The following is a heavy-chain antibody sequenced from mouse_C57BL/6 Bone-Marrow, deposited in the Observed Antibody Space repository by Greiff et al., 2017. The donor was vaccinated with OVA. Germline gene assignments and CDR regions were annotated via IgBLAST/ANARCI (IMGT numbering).Heavy chain of an antibody. Sequence: QVQLQQSGAELVRPGTSVKMSCKASGYTFTNYWIGWAKQRPGHGLEWIGDIYPGGGYTNYTEKFKGKATLTADKSSNTAYMQFSSQTSEDSAIYYCARGDYTYFDYWGQGTTLTVSS. CDR3: ARGDYTYFDY. J-gene: IGHJ2*01. CDR1: GYTFTNYW. V-gene: IGHV1-63*01. CDR2: IYPGGGYT. D-gene: IGHD2-12*01.